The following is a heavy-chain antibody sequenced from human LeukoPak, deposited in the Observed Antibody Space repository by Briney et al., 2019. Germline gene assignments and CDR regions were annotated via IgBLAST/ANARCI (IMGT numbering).Heavy chain of an antibody. CDR1: GYTFTTYG. J-gene: IGHJ4*02. CDR3: ARGAVRLLLFGDSGRKSKTYFDY. CDR2: SSPYNGNT. D-gene: IGHD3-10*01. Sequence: ASVKVSCKASGYTFTTYGISWVRQAPGQGLEWMGWSSPYNGNTNYAQKLQGRVTMTTDTSTSTAYMELRSLRSDDTAVYYCARGAVRLLLFGDSGRKSKTYFDYWGQGTLVTVSS. V-gene: IGHV1-18*01.